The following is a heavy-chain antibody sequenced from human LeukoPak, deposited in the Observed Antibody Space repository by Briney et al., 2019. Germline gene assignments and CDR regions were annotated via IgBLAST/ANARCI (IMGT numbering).Heavy chain of an antibody. Sequence: GGCLRLSRAASGFTLGSYAMSWVRQVPGKELEGVSFISPSGDRTSNADSVEGRFTISRDNPRNTLYSQMNSLRDEDTAVYYCAIMHGYYDGSGYWVQWGQGTLVTVSS. CDR1: GFTLGSYA. CDR2: ISPSGDRT. CDR3: AIMHGYYDGSGYWVQ. V-gene: IGHV3-23*01. J-gene: IGHJ4*02. D-gene: IGHD3-22*01.